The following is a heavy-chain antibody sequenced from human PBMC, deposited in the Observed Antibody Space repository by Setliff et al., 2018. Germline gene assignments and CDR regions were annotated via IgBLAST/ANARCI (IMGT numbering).Heavy chain of an antibody. D-gene: IGHD1-26*01. CDR2: IYHSGST. Sequence: SETLSLTCTVSGGSISSGNYYWGWNRQPPGKGLEWIGNIYHSGSTYYKPSLKSRVTISVDTSKNQFSLHLSSVTAADTAVYYCSSLWEYPLNWFDPWGQGSLVTVSS. V-gene: IGHV4-39*07. CDR3: SSLWEYPLNWFDP. CDR1: GGSISSGNYY. J-gene: IGHJ5*02.